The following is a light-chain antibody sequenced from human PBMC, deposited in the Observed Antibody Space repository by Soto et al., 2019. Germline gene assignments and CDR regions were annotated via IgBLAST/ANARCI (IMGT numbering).Light chain of an antibody. J-gene: IGKJ1*01. CDR3: QQYETFSGP. CDR1: QSVSGW. Sequence: DIQMTQSPSTLSASVGDTVTVTCRASQSVSGWLAWYQQKPGEAPKLLIYDASALPRAVPSRFSGSGSGTKFTLTIASLQPDDFATYYCQQYETFSGPFGPGTKV. CDR2: DAS. V-gene: IGKV1-5*01.